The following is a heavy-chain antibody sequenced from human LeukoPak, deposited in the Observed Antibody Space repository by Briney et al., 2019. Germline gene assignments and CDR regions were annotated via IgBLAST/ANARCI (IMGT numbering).Heavy chain of an antibody. CDR2: IRHDGTDQ. Sequence: GGSLRLSCVGSGFTFSVHWVRQVPGKGLEWLTFIRHDGTDQHYADSVRGRFTISRDNSKNTVYLQMNSLRPEDTALYYCAKDGNWASVSWGRGTLVTASS. V-gene: IGHV3-30*02. J-gene: IGHJ5*02. D-gene: IGHD7-27*01. CDR3: AKDGNWASVS. CDR1: GFTFS.